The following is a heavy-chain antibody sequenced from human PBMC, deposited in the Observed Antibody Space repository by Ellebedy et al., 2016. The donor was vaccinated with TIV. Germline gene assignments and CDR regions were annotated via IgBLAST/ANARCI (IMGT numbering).Heavy chain of an antibody. V-gene: IGHV1-69*05. CDR1: GGTFSSYA. J-gene: IGHJ4*02. CDR3: ARDSGYPRCFDY. Sequence: SVKVSXKASGGTFSSYAISWVRQAPGQGLEWMGGIIPIFGTANYAQKLQGRVTMTTDTSTSTAYMELRSLRSDDTAVYYCARDSGYPRCFDYWGQGTLVTVSS. CDR2: IIPIFGTA. D-gene: IGHD2-15*01.